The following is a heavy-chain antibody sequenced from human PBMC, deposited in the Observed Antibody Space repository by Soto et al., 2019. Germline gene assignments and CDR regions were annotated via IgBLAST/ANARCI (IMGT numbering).Heavy chain of an antibody. D-gene: IGHD4-17*01. CDR2: IIPIFGTA. Sequence: QVQLVQSGAEVKKPGSSVKVSCKASGGTFSSYAISWVRQAPGQGLEWMGGIIPIFGTANYAQKFQGRVTITAGESTSTVYMELSGLRFEDTAVYYCARDYGDYDGDYYYGMDVWGQGTTVTVSS. J-gene: IGHJ6*02. CDR1: GGTFSSYA. V-gene: IGHV1-69*01. CDR3: ARDYGDYDGDYYYGMDV.